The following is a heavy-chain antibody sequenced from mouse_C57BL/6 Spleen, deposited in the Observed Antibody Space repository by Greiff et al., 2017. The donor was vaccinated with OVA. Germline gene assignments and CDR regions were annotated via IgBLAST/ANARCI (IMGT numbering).Heavy chain of an antibody. V-gene: IGHV1-85*01. Sequence: QVQLQQSGPELVKPGASVKLSCKASGYTFTSYDINWVKQRPGQGLEWIGWIYPRAGSTKYTEKFKGKGTLTGDTSSSTSYVELHILSSEDSAVYFCARGDYEWYFDVWGTGTTVTVSS. CDR3: ARGDYEWYFDV. J-gene: IGHJ1*03. CDR2: IYPRAGST. CDR1: GYTFTSYD. D-gene: IGHD2-4*01.